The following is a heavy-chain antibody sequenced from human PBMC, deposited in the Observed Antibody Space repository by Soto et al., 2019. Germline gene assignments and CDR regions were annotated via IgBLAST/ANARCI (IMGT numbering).Heavy chain of an antibody. CDR2: IHYRGST. Sequence: QVQLQESGPGLVKSSETLSLTCNVSGGSITGAYYWNWIRQHPGKGLEWIGSIHYRGSTYYNPSLKTRITISLDRSNKQFSLKLSSVTAAATAVYYCARVRDSFGLDVWGQGTTVTVSS. CDR1: GGSITGAYY. D-gene: IGHD2-15*01. V-gene: IGHV4-31*03. CDR3: ARVRDSFGLDV. J-gene: IGHJ6*02.